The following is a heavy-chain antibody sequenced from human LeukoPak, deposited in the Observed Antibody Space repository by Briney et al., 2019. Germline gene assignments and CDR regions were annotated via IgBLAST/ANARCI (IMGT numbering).Heavy chain of an antibody. CDR2: IYFTGTT. D-gene: IGHD3-10*01. Sequence: SETLSLTCTVSGGSIRNHYWSWIGQPPGKGLEWIGYIYFTGTTNYNPSVNSRVTISLDTSQNQFSLRLTSVTSADTAVYYCARGGGSPRSWGQGTLVTVSS. J-gene: IGHJ1*01. V-gene: IGHV4-59*11. CDR3: ARGGGSPRS. CDR1: GGSIRNHY.